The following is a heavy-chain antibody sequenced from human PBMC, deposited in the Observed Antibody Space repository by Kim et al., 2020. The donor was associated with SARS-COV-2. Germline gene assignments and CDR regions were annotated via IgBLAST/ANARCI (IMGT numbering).Heavy chain of an antibody. CDR1: GFTFSSYW. D-gene: IGHD3-10*01. J-gene: IGHJ6*02. CDR2: INSDGSST. CDR3: AREEVVVRGVIYYYYYGMDV. Sequence: GGSLRLSCAASGFTFSSYWMHWVRQAPGKGLVWVSRINSDGSSTSYADSVKGRFTISRDNAKNTLYLQMNSLRAEDTAVYYCAREEVVVRGVIYYYYYGMDVWGQGTTVTVSS. V-gene: IGHV3-74*01.